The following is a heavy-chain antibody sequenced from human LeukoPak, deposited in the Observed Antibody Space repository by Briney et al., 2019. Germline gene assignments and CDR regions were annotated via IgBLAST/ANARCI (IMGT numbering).Heavy chain of an antibody. D-gene: IGHD1-14*01. CDR2: IIPILGIA. Sequence: WATVKVSCKASGGTFSSYAISWVRQAPGQGLEWMGRIIPILGIANYAQKFQGRVTITADKSTSTAYMELSSLRSEDTAVYYCARDVREPEGVWGQGTTVTVSS. CDR1: GGTFSSYA. V-gene: IGHV1-69*04. J-gene: IGHJ6*02. CDR3: ARDVREPEGV.